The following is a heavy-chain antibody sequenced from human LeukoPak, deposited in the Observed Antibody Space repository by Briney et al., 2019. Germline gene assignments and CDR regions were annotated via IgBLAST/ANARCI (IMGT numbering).Heavy chain of an antibody. V-gene: IGHV3-23*01. CDR2: ISGSGGST. J-gene: IGHJ5*02. CDR1: GFTFSSYA. Sequence: GGSLRLSCAATGFTFSSYAMSWVRQAPGKRLELVSAISGSGGSTYYADSVKGRFTISRDNSKNTLYLQMNSLRAEDTAVYYCAKAGYDFWSGYFTAYWFDPWGQGTLVTVSS. D-gene: IGHD3-3*01. CDR3: AKAGYDFWSGYFTAYWFDP.